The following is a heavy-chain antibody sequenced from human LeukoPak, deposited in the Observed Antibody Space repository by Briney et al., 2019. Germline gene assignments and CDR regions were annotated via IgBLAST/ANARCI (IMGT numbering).Heavy chain of an antibody. CDR2: ISGSGGST. CDR3: ALNGREVPSGAFDI. J-gene: IGHJ3*02. V-gene: IGHV3-23*01. CDR1: GFTFSSYA. Sequence: GGSLRLSCAASGFTFSSYAMSWVRRAPGKGLEWVSAISGSGGSTYYADSVKGRFTISRDNSKNTLYLQMNSLRAEDTAVYYCALNGREVPSGAFDIWGQGTMVTVSS. D-gene: IGHD3-16*02.